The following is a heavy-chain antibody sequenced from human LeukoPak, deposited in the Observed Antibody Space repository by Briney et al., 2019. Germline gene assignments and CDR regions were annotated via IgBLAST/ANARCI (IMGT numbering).Heavy chain of an antibody. Sequence: KTSETLSLTCTVSGGSISSYYWSWIRQPPGKGLEWLGYIYYSGSTNYNPSLKSRVTISVDTSKNQFSLKLSPVTAADTAVYYCARANEFSGWPFDYWGQGTLVTVSS. J-gene: IGHJ4*02. V-gene: IGHV4-59*01. CDR1: GGSISSYY. D-gene: IGHD6-19*01. CDR3: ARANEFSGWPFDY. CDR2: IYYSGST.